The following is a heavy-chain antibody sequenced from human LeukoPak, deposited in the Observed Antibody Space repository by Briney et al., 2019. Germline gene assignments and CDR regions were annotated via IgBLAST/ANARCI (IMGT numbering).Heavy chain of an antibody. D-gene: IGHD3-3*01. CDR3: AKPYYDFWSGWD. CDR2: ISGSGGST. Sequence: GGSLRLSCAASGFTFSSYAMSWVRQAPGKGLEWVSAISGSGGSTYYADSVKGRSTISRDNSKNTLYLQMNSLRAEDTAVYYCAKPYYDFWSGWDWGQGTLVTVSS. V-gene: IGHV3-23*01. J-gene: IGHJ4*02. CDR1: GFTFSSYA.